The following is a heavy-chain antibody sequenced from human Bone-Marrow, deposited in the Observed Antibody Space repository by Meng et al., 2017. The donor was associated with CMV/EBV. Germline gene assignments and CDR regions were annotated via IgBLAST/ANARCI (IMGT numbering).Heavy chain of an antibody. Sequence: GSLRLSCTVSGGSVSSGSYYWSWIRQPPGKGLEWIGYIYYSGSTNYNPSLKSRVTISVDTSKNQFSLKLSSVTAADTAVYYCARDRVALSSTNSNPFDYWGQGTLVTVSS. J-gene: IGHJ4*02. D-gene: IGHD2-2*01. CDR2: IYYSGST. CDR3: ARDRVALSSTNSNPFDY. V-gene: IGHV4-61*01. CDR1: GGSVSSGSYY.